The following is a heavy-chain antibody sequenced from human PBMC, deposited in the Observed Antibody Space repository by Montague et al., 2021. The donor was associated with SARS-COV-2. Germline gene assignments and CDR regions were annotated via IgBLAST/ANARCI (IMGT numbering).Heavy chain of an antibody. V-gene: IGHV4-39*01. CDR2: IYYSGST. D-gene: IGHD3-22*01. J-gene: IGHJ4*02. CDR3: ARHGKTRIAMIVVVIGYFDY. CDR1: GGSISSSSYY. Sequence: SETLSLICTVSGGSISSSSYYWGWIRQPPGKGLEWIGSIYYSGSTYYNPSLKSRVTISVDTSKNQFSLKLSSVTAADTAAYYCARHGKTRIAMIVVVIGYFDYWGQGTLVTVSS.